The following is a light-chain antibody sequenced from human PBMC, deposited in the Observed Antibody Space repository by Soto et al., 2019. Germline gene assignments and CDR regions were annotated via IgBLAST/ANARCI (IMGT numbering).Light chain of an antibody. CDR1: QGIASG. CDR3: QQVNSYPFT. Sequence: AIQLTQSPSSLAASTGDRVTITCRASQGIASGLAWYQQKPGKAPKLLIQDASSLESGVPSRFSGSGSGTDFTLNISSLQPEDFATYHCQQVNSYPFTFGGGTKLEI. J-gene: IGKJ2*01. CDR2: DAS. V-gene: IGKV1-13*02.